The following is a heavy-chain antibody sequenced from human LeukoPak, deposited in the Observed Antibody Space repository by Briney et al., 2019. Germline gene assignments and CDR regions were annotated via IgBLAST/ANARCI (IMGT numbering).Heavy chain of an antibody. V-gene: IGHV1-46*01. D-gene: IGHD2-21*02. Sequence: ASVKVSCKASGYTFTSYYMHWVRQAPGQGLEWMGIINPSGGSTSYAQKFQGRVTMTRDMSTSTVYMELSSLRSEDTAVYYCARADTAHCFDYWGQGTLVTVSS. J-gene: IGHJ4*02. CDR1: GYTFTSYY. CDR3: ARADTAHCFDY. CDR2: INPSGGST.